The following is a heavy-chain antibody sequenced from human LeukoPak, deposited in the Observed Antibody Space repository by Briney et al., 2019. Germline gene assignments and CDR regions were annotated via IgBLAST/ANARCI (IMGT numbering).Heavy chain of an antibody. CDR1: GFTFDDYA. CDR2: ISWNSGSI. CDR3: ATGESHYYGMDV. J-gene: IGHJ6*02. V-gene: IGHV3-9*01. Sequence: GRSLRLSCAASGFTFDDYAMHWVRQAPGKGLEWVSGISWNSGSIGYADSVKGRFTISRDNAKNSLYLQMNSLRAEDTALHYCATGESHYYGMDVWGQGTTVTVSS.